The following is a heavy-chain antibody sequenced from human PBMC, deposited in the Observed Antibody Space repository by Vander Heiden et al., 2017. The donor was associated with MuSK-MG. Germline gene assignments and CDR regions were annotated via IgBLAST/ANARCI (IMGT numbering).Heavy chain of an antibody. D-gene: IGHD3-10*01. CDR2: INWNGGST. J-gene: IGHJ3*02. Sequence: EVQLVESGGGVVRPGGSLRLSCAASGFTFDDYGMSWVRQAPGKGLEWVSGINWNGGSTGYADSVNGRFTISRDNAKNSLYLQMISLRADDPALYYCARDRAIPSVGGTDAYDIWGQGTLVTVSS. CDR1: GFTFDDYG. CDR3: ARDRAIPSVGGTDAYDI. V-gene: IGHV3-20*04.